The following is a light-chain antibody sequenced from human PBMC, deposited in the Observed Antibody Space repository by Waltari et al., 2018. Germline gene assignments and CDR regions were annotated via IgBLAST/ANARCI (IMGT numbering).Light chain of an antibody. CDR3: QQGYMTPRT. J-gene: IGKJ1*01. CDR1: QSVRNF. V-gene: IGKV1-39*01. Sequence: DIQMTQSPSSLSASVGDRVTITCRASQSVRNFLNWYQQEPGKAPKLLIYATSSWQTEVPSRFSGSGSGTDFTLSISSLQPEDFAIYFCQQGYMTPRTFGQGTKVEIK. CDR2: ATS.